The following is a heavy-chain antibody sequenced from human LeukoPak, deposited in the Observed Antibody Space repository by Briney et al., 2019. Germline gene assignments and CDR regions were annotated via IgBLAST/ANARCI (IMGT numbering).Heavy chain of an antibody. CDR3: ARVAEAAAFDY. J-gene: IGHJ4*02. D-gene: IGHD6-13*01. CDR1: GFSFNNFA. Sequence: GGSLRLSCAASGFSFNNFAMHWVRQAPGKGLEWVSSISSSSSYIYYADSVKGRFTISRDNAKNSLYLQMNSLRAEDTAVYYCARVAEAAAFDYWGQGTLVTASS. V-gene: IGHV3-21*01. CDR2: ISSSSSYI.